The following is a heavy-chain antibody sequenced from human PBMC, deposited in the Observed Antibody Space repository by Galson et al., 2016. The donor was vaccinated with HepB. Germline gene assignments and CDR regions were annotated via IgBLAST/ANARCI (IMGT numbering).Heavy chain of an antibody. J-gene: IGHJ4*02. V-gene: IGHV3-23*01. CDR2: ISGSGNKT. D-gene: IGHD3-10*01. CDR3: ANTGGLGY. Sequence: SLRLSCAASGFTFSTYVMIWVRQAPGKGLEWVSGISGSGNKTYYADSVRGRFTISRDKSKNTLYLQINRLRTEDTAVYYCANTGGLGYWGRGTLVTVSS. CDR1: GFTFSTYV.